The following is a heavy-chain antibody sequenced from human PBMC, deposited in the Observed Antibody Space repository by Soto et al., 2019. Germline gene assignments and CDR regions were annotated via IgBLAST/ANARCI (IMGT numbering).Heavy chain of an antibody. V-gene: IGHV3-23*01. J-gene: IGHJ4*02. CDR3: AKGLAPHDSSGYY. Sequence: EVQLLESGGGLVQPGGSPRLSCAASGFTFSSYAMSWVRQAPGKGLEWVSAISGSGGSTYYADSVKGRFTISRDNSKNTLYLQMNSLRAEDTAVYYCAKGLAPHDSSGYYWGQGTLVTVSS. D-gene: IGHD3-22*01. CDR2: ISGSGGST. CDR1: GFTFSSYA.